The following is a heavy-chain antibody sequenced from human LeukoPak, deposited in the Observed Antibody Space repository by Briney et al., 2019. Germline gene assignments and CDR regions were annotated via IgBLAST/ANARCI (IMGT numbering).Heavy chain of an antibody. J-gene: IGHJ4*02. Sequence: PGGSLRLSCAASEFTVSSNYMNWVRQAPGKGLEWVSVIYSGGSTYYADSVKGRFTISRDTSKNTLYLQMNSLRAEDTAVYYCAGGARRQQPFDYWGQGTLVTVSS. CDR2: IYSGGST. CDR1: EFTVSSNY. CDR3: AGGARRQQPFDY. V-gene: IGHV3-66*01. D-gene: IGHD6-13*01.